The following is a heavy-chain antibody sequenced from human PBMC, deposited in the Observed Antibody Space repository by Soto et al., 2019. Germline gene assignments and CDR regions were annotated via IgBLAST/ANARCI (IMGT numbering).Heavy chain of an antibody. V-gene: IGHV1-69*13. CDR3: ARPGEAGGKRGPYFDY. Sequence: GASVKVSCKASGGTFSSYAISWVRQAPGQGLEWMGGIIPIFGTANYAQKFQGRVTITADESTSTAYMELSSLRSEDTAVYYCARPGEAGGKRGPYFDYWGQGTLVTVSS. J-gene: IGHJ4*02. CDR1: GGTFSSYA. D-gene: IGHD3-10*01. CDR2: IIPIFGTA.